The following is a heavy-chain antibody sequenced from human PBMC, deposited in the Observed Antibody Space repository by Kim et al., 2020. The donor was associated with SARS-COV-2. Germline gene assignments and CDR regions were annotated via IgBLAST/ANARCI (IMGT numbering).Heavy chain of an antibody. Sequence: ASVKVSCKASGYTFTSYGISWVRQAPGQGLEWMGWISAYNGNTNYAQKLQGRVTMTTDTSTSTAYMELRSLRSDDTAVYYCARGHTYYDILTGYYIPQEFDDWGKGTLVTVSS. CDR2: ISAYNGNT. CDR3: ARGHTYYDILTGYYIPQEFDD. D-gene: IGHD3-9*01. CDR1: GYTFTSYG. J-gene: IGHJ4*02. V-gene: IGHV1-18*01.